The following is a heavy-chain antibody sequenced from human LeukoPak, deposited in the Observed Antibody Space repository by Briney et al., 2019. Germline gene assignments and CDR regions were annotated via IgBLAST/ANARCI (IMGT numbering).Heavy chain of an antibody. CDR1: GGSFSGYY. D-gene: IGHD2-2*01. CDR2: INHSGST. V-gene: IGHV4-34*01. J-gene: IGHJ6*04. CDR3: ARGEYQLPQGGMAV. Sequence: SETLSLTCAVYGGSFSGYYWSWIRQPPGKGLEWIGEINHSGSTNYNPSLKSRVTISVDTSKNQFSLKLSSVTAADTAVYYCARGEYQLPQGGMAVWGKGTTVTVSS.